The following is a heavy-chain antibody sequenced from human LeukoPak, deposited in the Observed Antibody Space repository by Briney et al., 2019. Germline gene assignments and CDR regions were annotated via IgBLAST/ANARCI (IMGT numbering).Heavy chain of an antibody. D-gene: IGHD4-17*01. J-gene: IGHJ4*02. Sequence: GGSLRLSCAASGFTFSSYSMNWVRQAPGKGLVWVSRINSDGSSTSYADSVKGRFTISRDNAKDTLYLQMNSLRAEDTAVYYCAIPLYGEVDASPDYWGQGTLVTVSS. CDR1: GFTFSSYS. V-gene: IGHV3-74*01. CDR3: AIPLYGEVDASPDY. CDR2: INSDGSST.